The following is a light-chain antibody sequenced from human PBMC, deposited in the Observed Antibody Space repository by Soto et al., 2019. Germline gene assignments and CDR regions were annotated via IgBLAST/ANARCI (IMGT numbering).Light chain of an antibody. J-gene: IGKJ5*01. CDR1: QSVSSSY. CDR3: QQYGSPIT. V-gene: IGKV3-20*01. CDR2: GAS. Sequence: EIVLTQSPGTLSLSPGERATLSCRASQSVSSSYLAWYQQKPGQAPRLLIYGASRRATGIPDRFSGSGSGPDFTLTISRLEPEDFAVYYCQQYGSPITFGQGTRLEIK.